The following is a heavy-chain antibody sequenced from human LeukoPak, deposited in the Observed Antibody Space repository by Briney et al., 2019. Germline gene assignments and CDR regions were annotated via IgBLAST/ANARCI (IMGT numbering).Heavy chain of an antibody. CDR3: ATRAAYCSSTSCPRDYYYYMDV. CDR2: IYYSGST. CDR1: GVSISSHY. Sequence: SETLSLTCTVSGVSISSHYWSWIRQPPGKGLEWIGDIYYSGSTNYNPSLKSRLTISVDTSKNQFSLKLSSVTAADTAVYYCATRAAYCSSTSCPRDYYYYMDVWGKGTTVTVSS. J-gene: IGHJ6*03. D-gene: IGHD2-2*01. V-gene: IGHV4-59*11.